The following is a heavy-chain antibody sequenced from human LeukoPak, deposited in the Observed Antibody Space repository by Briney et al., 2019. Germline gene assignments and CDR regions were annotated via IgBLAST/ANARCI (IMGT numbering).Heavy chain of an antibody. J-gene: IGHJ6*03. V-gene: IGHV4-59*01. Sequence: KPSETLSLTCTVSGGSISSYYWSWLRQPPGKGLEWIGYICYSGSTNYNPSLKSRVTISVDTSKNQFSLKLSSVTAADTAVYYCARVIFGVVIPLANYYYYMDVWGKGTTVTVS. CDR2: ICYSGST. CDR1: GGSISSYY. D-gene: IGHD3-3*02. CDR3: ARVIFGVVIPLANYYYYMDV.